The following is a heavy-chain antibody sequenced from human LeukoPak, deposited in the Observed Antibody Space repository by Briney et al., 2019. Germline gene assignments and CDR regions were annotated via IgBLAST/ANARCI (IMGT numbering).Heavy chain of an antibody. J-gene: IGHJ4*02. CDR2: ISGSGSNT. D-gene: IGHD3-16*01. Sequence: PGGSLRLSCAASGFTFSAYAMSWVRQSPKKGLEWVSAISGSGSNTYYADSVKGRFTISRDNSKNTLYLQMNSLRAEETAVYYCAKHYDYIGGKTQFDYWGQGTLVTVSS. CDR3: AKHYDYIGGKTQFDY. V-gene: IGHV3-23*01. CDR1: GFTFSAYA.